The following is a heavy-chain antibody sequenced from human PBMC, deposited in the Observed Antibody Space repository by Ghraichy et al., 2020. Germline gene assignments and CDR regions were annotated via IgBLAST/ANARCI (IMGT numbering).Heavy chain of an antibody. CDR2: IALDASEK. D-gene: IGHD2-15*01. J-gene: IGHJ4*02. CDR1: GFTFSSYW. Sequence: GESLRLSCAASGFTFSSYWMSWVRQVPGQGLEWVANIALDASEKYYVDSVKGRFTISRDNAKDSLFLQMHSLRAEDTAVYYCVREVRRGTYSNWGQGTLVTVSS. CDR3: VREVRRGTYSN. V-gene: IGHV3-7*01.